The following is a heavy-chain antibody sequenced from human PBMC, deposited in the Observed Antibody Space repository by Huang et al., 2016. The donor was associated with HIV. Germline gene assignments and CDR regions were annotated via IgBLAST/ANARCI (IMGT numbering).Heavy chain of an antibody. Sequence: QMQLQQRGAGLLKPSETLSLNCGVSGGSFTGNYLTWIRQAPGKGLVWIGEVNDRAATNYNPSLNGRVTISLDKSNRELSLNLRSVTAADTAVYYCARQWTILEWLLGLDVWGQGTTVIVSS. V-gene: IGHV4-34*02. CDR1: GGSFTGNY. D-gene: IGHD3-3*01. CDR3: ARQWTILEWLLGLDV. J-gene: IGHJ6*02. CDR2: VNDRAAT.